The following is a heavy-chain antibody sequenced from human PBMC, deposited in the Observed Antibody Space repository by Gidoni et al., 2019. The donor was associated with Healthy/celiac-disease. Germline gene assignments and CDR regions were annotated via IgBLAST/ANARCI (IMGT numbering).Heavy chain of an antibody. CDR1: GGSISSSSYY. CDR2: IYYSGST. CDR3: AIRGDFDY. J-gene: IGHJ4*02. Sequence: QLQLQESGPGLVKPSETLSLTCTVSGGSISSSSYYWGWLRQPPGKGLEWIGRIYYSGSTYYNPSLKSRVTISVDTSKNQFSLKLSSVTAADTAVYYCAIRGDFDYWGQGTLVTVSS. V-gene: IGHV4-39*01.